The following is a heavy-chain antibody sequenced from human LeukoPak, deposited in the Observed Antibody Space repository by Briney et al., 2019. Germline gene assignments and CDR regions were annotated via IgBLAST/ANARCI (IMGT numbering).Heavy chain of an antibody. V-gene: IGHV3-66*01. CDR1: GFTVGSNY. D-gene: IGHD3-22*01. Sequence: GGSLRLSCAASGFTVGSNYMSWVRQAPGKGLEWVSVIYNVGSTYYAGSVKGRFTISRDKSKNTLSLQMSSLRAEDTAVYYCARDIGVFTTGLHAFDVWGQGTMVTVFS. CDR2: IYNVGST. J-gene: IGHJ3*01. CDR3: ARDIGVFTTGLHAFDV.